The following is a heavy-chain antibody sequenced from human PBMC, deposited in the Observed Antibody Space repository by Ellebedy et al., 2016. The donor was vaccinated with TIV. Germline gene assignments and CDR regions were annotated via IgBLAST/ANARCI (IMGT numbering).Heavy chain of an antibody. Sequence: AASVKVSCKASGGTFSTYAISWVRQAPGQGLDWMGGTIPIFGTTNYAQKFQGRVTITADRSTNTAYLELSGLRSEETAVYYCARTSDCSGGSCNDYYYGMDVWGHGTTVTVSS. D-gene: IGHD2-15*01. CDR3: ARTSDCSGGSCNDYYYGMDV. J-gene: IGHJ6*02. CDR1: GGTFSTYA. V-gene: IGHV1-69*06. CDR2: TIPIFGTT.